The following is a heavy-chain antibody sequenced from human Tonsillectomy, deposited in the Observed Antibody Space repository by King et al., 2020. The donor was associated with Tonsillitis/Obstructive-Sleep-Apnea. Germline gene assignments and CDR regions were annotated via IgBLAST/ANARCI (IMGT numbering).Heavy chain of an antibody. V-gene: IGHV1-69*01. CDR2: IIPIFGTA. Sequence: VQLVQSGAEVKKPGSSVNVSCTASGGTFTSFAISWVRQAPGQGLEWMGGIIPIFGTAKYAQKSQGRVTITADESTSTAYMELSSLRSEDTAVYYCASDYYDGSGYYYKYFQHWGQGTLVTVSS. CDR1: GGTFTSFA. J-gene: IGHJ1*01. D-gene: IGHD3-22*01. CDR3: ASDYYDGSGYYYKYFQH.